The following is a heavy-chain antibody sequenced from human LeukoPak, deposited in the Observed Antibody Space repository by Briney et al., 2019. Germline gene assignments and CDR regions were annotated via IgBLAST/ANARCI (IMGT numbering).Heavy chain of an antibody. V-gene: IGHV3-23*01. CDR1: GFTFSSYA. J-gene: IGHJ5*02. D-gene: IGHD5-18*01. CDR3: AKDPDTAVVTPSNWFDP. Sequence: GGSLRLSCAASGFTFSSYAMSWVRQAPGKGLEWVSAISGSGGSTYYADSVKGRFTISRDNSKNTLYLQMNSLRAEDTAVYYCAKDPDTAVVTPSNWFDPWGQGTLVTVSS. CDR2: ISGSGGST.